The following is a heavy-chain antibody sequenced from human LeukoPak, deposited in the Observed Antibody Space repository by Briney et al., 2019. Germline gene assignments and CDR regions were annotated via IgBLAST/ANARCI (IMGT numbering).Heavy chain of an antibody. CDR3: ARDRDKIVGATLDY. J-gene: IGHJ4*02. D-gene: IGHD1-26*01. CDR2: ISYDGSNK. CDR1: GFTFSSYA. V-gene: IGHV3-30*04. Sequence: GGSLRLSCAASGFTFSSYAMHWVRQAPGKGLEWVAVISYDGSNKYYADSVKGRFTISRDNSKNMLYLQMNSLRAEDTAVYYCARDRDKIVGATLDYWGQGTLVTVSS.